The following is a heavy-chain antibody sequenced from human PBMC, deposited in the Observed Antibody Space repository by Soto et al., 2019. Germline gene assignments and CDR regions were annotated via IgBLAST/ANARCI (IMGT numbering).Heavy chain of an antibody. J-gene: IGHJ6*02. V-gene: IGHV3-30*09. CDR1: GFTFSGYT. CDR2: ISYDGSHR. Sequence: QVQLVESGGGVVQPGRPLRLSCAASGFTFSGYTLHWVRQAPGKGLEWVALISYDGSHRYHADSVKGRFAISRDNSKNTLYLEMNSLRPEDTAVYYCARDINRLYYFYGMDVWGQGTTVTVSS. CDR3: ARDINRLYYFYGMDV. D-gene: IGHD3-10*01.